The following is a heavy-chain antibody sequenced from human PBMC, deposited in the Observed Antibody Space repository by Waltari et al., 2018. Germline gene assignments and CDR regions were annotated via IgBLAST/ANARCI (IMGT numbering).Heavy chain of an antibody. CDR1: GGSFSGYY. D-gene: IGHD3-3*01. Sequence: QVQLQQWGAGLLKPSETLSLTCAVYGGSFSGYYWSWIRQPPGKGLEWIGEINHSGSTNYNPSLKSRVTISVDTSKNQFSLKLSSVTAADTAVYYCARPAGWSGYYPFDYWGQGTLVTVSS. CDR2: INHSGST. V-gene: IGHV4-34*01. J-gene: IGHJ4*02. CDR3: ARPAGWSGYYPFDY.